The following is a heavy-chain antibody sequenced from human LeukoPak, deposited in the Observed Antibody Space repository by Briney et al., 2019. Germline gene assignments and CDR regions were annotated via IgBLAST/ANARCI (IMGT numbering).Heavy chain of an antibody. Sequence: TGGSLRLSCAASGFTFSSYGMHWVRQAPGKGLEWVAVISYDGSNKYYADSVKGRFTISRDNSKNTLYLQMNSLRAEDTAVYYCAKDFAGDLNAFDIWGQGTMVTVSS. V-gene: IGHV3-30*18. CDR1: GFTFSSYG. CDR2: ISYDGSNK. J-gene: IGHJ3*02. CDR3: AKDFAGDLNAFDI. D-gene: IGHD2-21*02.